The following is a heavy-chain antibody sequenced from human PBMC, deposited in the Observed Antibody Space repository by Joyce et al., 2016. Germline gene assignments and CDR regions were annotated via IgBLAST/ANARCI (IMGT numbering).Heavy chain of an antibody. CDR2: ISSNRNYI. Sequence: EVQLVESGGDLVRPGGSLRLSCAASGFTFSSYSMNWVRQAPWKGLEWVSFISSNRNYIYYADSVKGRFTISRDNAKSSLFLQMDSLRAEDTAVYYCARNSAPRASTYYGLDVWGQGTTVTVSS. J-gene: IGHJ6*02. D-gene: IGHD5/OR15-5a*01. CDR3: ARNSAPRASTYYGLDV. CDR1: GFTFSSYS. V-gene: IGHV3-21*01.